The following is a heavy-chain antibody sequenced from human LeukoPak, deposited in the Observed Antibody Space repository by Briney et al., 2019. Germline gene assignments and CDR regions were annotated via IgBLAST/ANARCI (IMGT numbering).Heavy chain of an antibody. J-gene: IGHJ4*02. CDR2: IYSGGST. V-gene: IGHV3-53*01. CDR3: AKGGSSGWYGDY. Sequence: GGSLRLSCAASGFTFSSYSMSWVRQAPGKGLEWVSVIYSGGSTYYADSVKGRFTISRDNSKNTLYLQMNSLRAEDTAVYYCAKGGSSGWYGDYWGQGTLVTVSS. CDR1: GFTFSSYS. D-gene: IGHD6-19*01.